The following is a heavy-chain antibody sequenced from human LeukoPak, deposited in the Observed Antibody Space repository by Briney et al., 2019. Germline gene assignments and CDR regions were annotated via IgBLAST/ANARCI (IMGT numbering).Heavy chain of an antibody. D-gene: IGHD2-15*01. CDR1: GGTFSSYA. CDR2: IIPIFGTA. J-gene: IGHJ4*02. CDR3: ALGYCSGGSCYRPRYYFDY. V-gene: IGHV1-69*13. Sequence: GASVKVSCKASGGTFSSYAISWVRQAPGQGLEWMGGIIPIFGTANYAQKFQGRVTITADESTSTAYMELSSLRSEDTAVYYCALGYCSGGSCYRPRYYFDYWGQGTLVTVSS.